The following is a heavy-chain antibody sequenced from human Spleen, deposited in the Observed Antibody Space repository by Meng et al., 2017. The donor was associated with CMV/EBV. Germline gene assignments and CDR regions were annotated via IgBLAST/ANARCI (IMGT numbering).Heavy chain of an antibody. V-gene: IGHV1-18*01. CDR2: ISVYNDDA. CDR1: GYTFTSYS. CDR3: ARGPLGYGPTNWFDP. J-gene: IGHJ5*02. Sequence: SGYTFTSYSISWVRQAPGLGLEWMGWISVYNDDANYAQHLQGRLTMTTGTSTSTAYMEVRSLTSDDAAVYYCARGPLGYGPTNWFDPWGQGTLVTVSS. D-gene: IGHD5-18*01.